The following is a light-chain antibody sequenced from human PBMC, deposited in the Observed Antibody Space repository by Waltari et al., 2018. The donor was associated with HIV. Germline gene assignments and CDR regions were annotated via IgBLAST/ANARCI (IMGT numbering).Light chain of an antibody. CDR3: AAWDDSLNAYV. CDR1: GSNIGPNT. J-gene: IGLJ1*01. Sequence: QSVLTQTPSASGTPGQRVIVPCSGSGSNIGPNTVNWYQQLPGAAPRLLIHSLYQRPSGVPDRFSGSKSGASASLGLSGLQSEDEADYYCAAWDDSLNAYVFGGGTKVTVL. V-gene: IGLV1-44*01. CDR2: SLY.